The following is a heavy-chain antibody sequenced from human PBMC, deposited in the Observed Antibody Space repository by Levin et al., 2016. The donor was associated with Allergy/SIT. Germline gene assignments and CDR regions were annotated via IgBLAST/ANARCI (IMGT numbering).Heavy chain of an antibody. CDR3: ATYSNSLGYFYYYMDV. V-gene: IGHV1-69*13. D-gene: IGHD6-6*01. Sequence: SVKVSCKVSGGTFSTYAISWVRQAPGQGLEWMGGIIPIFGTTDYAQKFQGRVTVTADESASTAYMELSSLRSEDTAVYYCATYSNSLGYFYYYMDVWGKGTTVTVSS. CDR1: GGTFSTYA. J-gene: IGHJ6*03. CDR2: IIPIFGTT.